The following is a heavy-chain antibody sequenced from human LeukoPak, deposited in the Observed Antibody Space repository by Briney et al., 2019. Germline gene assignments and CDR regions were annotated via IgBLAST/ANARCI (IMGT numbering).Heavy chain of an antibody. Sequence: SVKVSCKASGGTFSSYAISWVRQAPGQGLEWMGGIIPIFGTANYAQKFQGRVTITADESTSTAYMELSSLRSEDTAVYYCASSLGGYNPRDCYYYMDVWGKGTTVTVSS. CDR2: IIPIFGTA. J-gene: IGHJ6*03. V-gene: IGHV1-69*13. D-gene: IGHD5-24*01. CDR1: GGTFSSYA. CDR3: ASSLGGYNPRDCYYYMDV.